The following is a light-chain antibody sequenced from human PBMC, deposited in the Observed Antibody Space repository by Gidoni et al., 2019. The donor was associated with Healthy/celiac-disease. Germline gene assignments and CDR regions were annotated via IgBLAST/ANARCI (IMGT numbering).Light chain of an antibody. Sequence: EIVMTQSPATLSVSSGERASLSCRASQSVRSNLAWYQQRPGQAPRLLIYDASTRATGIPGRCRGSGSGTECTLTISSLQCEDFAVYDCQQYNEWLGATFGQXTKVEIK. J-gene: IGKJ1*01. V-gene: IGKV3-15*01. CDR3: QQYNEWLGAT. CDR1: QSVRSN. CDR2: DAS.